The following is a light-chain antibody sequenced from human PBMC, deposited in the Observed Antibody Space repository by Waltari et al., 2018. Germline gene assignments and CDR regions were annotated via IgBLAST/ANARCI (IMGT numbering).Light chain of an antibody. CDR2: LNSDGSH. V-gene: IGLV4-69*01. CDR1: SGHSSYA. Sequence: QLVLTXXPSASASLGASVKLTXTLSSGHSSYAIAWHQQQPEKGPRYLMKLNSDGSHSKGDGIXXRXSGSSSGAERYLTXSSLQSEDEADYYCQTWXTGIPWVFGXGTKLTVL. CDR3: QTWXTGIPWV. J-gene: IGLJ3*02.